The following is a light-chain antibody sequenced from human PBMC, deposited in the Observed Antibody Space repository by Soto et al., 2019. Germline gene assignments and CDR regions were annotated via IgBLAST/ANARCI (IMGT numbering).Light chain of an antibody. J-gene: IGKJ2*01. V-gene: IGKV3-15*01. CDR1: QSVSSK. CDR3: LQYNDWPFT. Sequence: EIVMTQSPATLSVSPGEGATLSCKASQSVSSKLAWYQQKPGQAPRVLIYGAFTRATGIPARFSGSGSGTEFSLTVSSLQSEVFPVSYCLQYNDWPFTFGHGTKLEIK. CDR2: GAF.